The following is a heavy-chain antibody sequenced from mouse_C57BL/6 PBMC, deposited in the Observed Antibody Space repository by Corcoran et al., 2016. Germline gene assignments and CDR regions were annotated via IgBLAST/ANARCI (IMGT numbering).Heavy chain of an antibody. CDR3: ARIAYGNYAWFAY. CDR1: GYTFTTYG. V-gene: IGHV9-3*01. D-gene: IGHD2-1*01. CDR2: INTYSGVP. Sequence: QIQLVQSGPELKKPGETVKISCKASGYTFTTYGMSWVKQAPGKGLKWMGWINTYSGVPTYADDFKGRFAFSLETSASTAYLQINNLKNEDTATYFCARIAYGNYAWFAYWGQGTLVTVSA. J-gene: IGHJ3*01.